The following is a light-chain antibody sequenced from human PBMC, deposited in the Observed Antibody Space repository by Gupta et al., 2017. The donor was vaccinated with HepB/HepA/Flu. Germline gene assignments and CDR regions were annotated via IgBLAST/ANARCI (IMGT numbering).Light chain of an antibody. J-gene: IGKJ2*01. Sequence: IQMTQSPSSLSASVGDRVTITCRASQSISSYLNWYQQKPGKAPNLLIYAASNLQSGATSRFSGGGYGTDFTLTISSLQPEDFATYYCQQSHSLPQTFGQGTKLEIK. V-gene: IGKV1-39*01. CDR1: QSISSY. CDR3: QQSHSLPQT. CDR2: AAS.